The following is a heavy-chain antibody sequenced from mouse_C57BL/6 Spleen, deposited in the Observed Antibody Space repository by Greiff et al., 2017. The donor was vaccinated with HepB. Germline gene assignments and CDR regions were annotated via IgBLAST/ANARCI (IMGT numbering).Heavy chain of an antibody. Sequence: EVQLVESGGGLVKPGGSLKLSCAASGFTFSSYAMSWVRQTPEKRLEWVATISDGGSYTYYPDNVKGRFTISRDNAKNNLYLQMSHLKSEDTAMYYCAREGANWAIDYWGQGTTLTVSS. D-gene: IGHD4-1*01. CDR3: AREGANWAIDY. J-gene: IGHJ2*01. V-gene: IGHV5-4*01. CDR2: ISDGGSYT. CDR1: GFTFSSYA.